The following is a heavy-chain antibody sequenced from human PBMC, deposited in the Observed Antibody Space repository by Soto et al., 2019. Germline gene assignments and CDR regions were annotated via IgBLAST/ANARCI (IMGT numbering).Heavy chain of an antibody. CDR3: SRRAPEGFDP. J-gene: IGHJ5*02. CDR2: MSYSGST. CDR1: GGSISKSSYY. Sequence: SETLSLTCTVSGGSISKSSYYWVWIRHPPGKGLEWVGSMSYSGSTYYNPSLKSRVAISVDTSKNQLSLQVSSVTAADTAVYYCSRRAPEGFDPWGQGTLVTVSS. V-gene: IGHV4-39*01.